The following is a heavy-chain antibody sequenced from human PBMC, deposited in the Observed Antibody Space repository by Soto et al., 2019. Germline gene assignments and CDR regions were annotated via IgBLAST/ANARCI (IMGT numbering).Heavy chain of an antibody. V-gene: IGHV3-30-3*01. CDR1: GFTFSSYA. D-gene: IGHD3-22*01. CDR2: ISYDGSNK. J-gene: IGHJ4*02. CDR3: ASNIIRDSSGYYGGFSDY. Sequence: QVQLVESGGGVVQPGRSLRLSCAASGFTFSSYAMHWVRQAPGKGLEWVAVISYDGSNKYYADSVKGRFTISRDNSKNTLYLQMNSLRAEDTAVYYCASNIIRDSSGYYGGFSDYWGQGTLVTVSS.